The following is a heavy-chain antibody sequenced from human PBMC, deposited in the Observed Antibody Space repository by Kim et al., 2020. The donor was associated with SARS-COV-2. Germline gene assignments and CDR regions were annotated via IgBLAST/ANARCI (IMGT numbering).Heavy chain of an antibody. D-gene: IGHD3-22*01. CDR2: ISHDEINQ. CDR3: ARELYYSPTSGRIGASFDF. J-gene: IGHJ3*01. V-gene: IGHV3-30*04. CDR1: GFIFSSYV. Sequence: GGSLRLSCAASGFIFSSYVIHWFRQAPGKGLEWVAVISHDEINQYYADSVKGRFTVSRDNSRNTLYLQINSLRTEDTAVYYCARELYYSPTSGRIGASFDFWGQATLVTVSS.